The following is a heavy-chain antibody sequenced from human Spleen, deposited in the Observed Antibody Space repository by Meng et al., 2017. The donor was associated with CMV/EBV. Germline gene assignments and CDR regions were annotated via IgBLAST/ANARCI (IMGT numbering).Heavy chain of an antibody. Sequence: CKASGYTFTACYMHWVRQAPGQGLEWMGLINPSGGTTSYAQKFQGRLTLTRDTSTSTVYMELSSLRSEDTALYYCAREWEPPGWFDPWGQGTLVTVSS. V-gene: IGHV1-46*01. CDR1: GYTFTACY. CDR3: AREWEPPGWFDP. D-gene: IGHD1-26*01. CDR2: INPSGGTT. J-gene: IGHJ5*02.